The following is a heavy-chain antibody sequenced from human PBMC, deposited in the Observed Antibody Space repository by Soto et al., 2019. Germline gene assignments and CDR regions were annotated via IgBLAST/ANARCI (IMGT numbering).Heavy chain of an antibody. CDR3: ARDPGFRSDY. D-gene: IGHD3-9*01. J-gene: IGHJ4*02. Sequence: QVQLVQSGAEVKKPGASVKVSCKASGYTFTSYGISWVRQAPGQGLEWMGWISAYNGNTNYAQKLQGRVTMTTDTSASSGSMELRSRRSDDTAGYYCARDPGFRSDYWGQGTLVTVSS. V-gene: IGHV1-18*01. CDR2: ISAYNGNT. CDR1: GYTFTSYG.